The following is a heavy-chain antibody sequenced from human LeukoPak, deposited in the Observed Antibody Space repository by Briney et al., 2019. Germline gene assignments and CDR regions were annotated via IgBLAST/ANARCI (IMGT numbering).Heavy chain of an antibody. Sequence: PGGSLRLSCAASGFTVSSNYMSWVRQAPGKGLEWIGEINHSGSTNYNPSLKSRVTISVDTSKNQFSLKLSSVTAADTAVYYCARGQKPAPLGHWGQGTLVTVSS. CDR3: ARGQKPAPLGH. CDR2: INHSGST. V-gene: IGHV4-34*01. J-gene: IGHJ4*02. D-gene: IGHD2-2*01. CDR1: GFTVSSNY.